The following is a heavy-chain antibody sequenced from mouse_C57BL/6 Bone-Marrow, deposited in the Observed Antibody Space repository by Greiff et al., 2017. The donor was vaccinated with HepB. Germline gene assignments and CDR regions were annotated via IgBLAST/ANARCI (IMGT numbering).Heavy chain of an antibody. V-gene: IGHV1-59*01. D-gene: IGHD2-4*01. CDR2: IDPSDSYT. J-gene: IGHJ3*01. Sequence: QVQLQQPGAELVRPGTSVKLSCKASGYTFTSYWMHWVKQRPGQGLEWIGVIDPSDSYTNYNQKFKGKATLTVDTSSSTAYMQLSSLTSEDSAVYYCAYYDPFAYWGQGTLVTVSA. CDR1: GYTFTSYW. CDR3: AYYDPFAY.